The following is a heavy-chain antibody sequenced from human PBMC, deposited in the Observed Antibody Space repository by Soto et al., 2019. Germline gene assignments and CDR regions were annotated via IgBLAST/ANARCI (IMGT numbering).Heavy chain of an antibody. D-gene: IGHD6-19*01. CDR3: AKDLGPLDSSGPN. J-gene: IGHJ4*02. V-gene: IGHV3-23*01. CDR1: GFTFSSYA. CDR2: ISGSGGST. Sequence: EVQLLESGGGLVQPGGSLRLSCAASGFTFSSYAMSWVRQAPGKGLEWVSAISGSGGSTYYADSVKGRFTISRDNSKNTLYLQRNSLRAEDTAVYYCAKDLGPLDSSGPNWGQGTLVTVSS.